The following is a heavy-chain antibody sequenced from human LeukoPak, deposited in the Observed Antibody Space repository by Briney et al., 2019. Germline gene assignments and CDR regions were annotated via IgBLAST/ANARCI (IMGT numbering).Heavy chain of an antibody. CDR2: IYSGGST. D-gene: IGHD5-24*01. CDR1: GFTVSSNY. J-gene: IGHJ4*02. Sequence: GGSLRLSCAASGFTVSSNYMSWVRQAPGKGLEWVSVIYSGGSTYYADSVKGRFTISRDNSKNTLYLQMNSLKTEDTAVYYCTTVTDGYLFDSWGQGTLVTVSS. CDR3: TTVTDGYLFDS. V-gene: IGHV3-53*01.